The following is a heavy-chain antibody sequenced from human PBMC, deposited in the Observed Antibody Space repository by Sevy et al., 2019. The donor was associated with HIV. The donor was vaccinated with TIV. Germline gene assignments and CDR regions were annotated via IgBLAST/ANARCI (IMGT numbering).Heavy chain of an antibody. D-gene: IGHD1-1*01. V-gene: IGHV3-30-3*01. J-gene: IGHJ1*01. Sequence: GGSLRLSCAASGFTFNRYSMHWVRQAPGKGLEWVATISFDATNKHYPDSVKGRFTISRDNFQNSLFLQMESLRPEDTAVYYCALERLSSDVAEYFQNWGQGTPVTVSS. CDR1: GFTFNRYS. CDR3: ALERLSSDVAEYFQN. CDR2: ISFDATNK.